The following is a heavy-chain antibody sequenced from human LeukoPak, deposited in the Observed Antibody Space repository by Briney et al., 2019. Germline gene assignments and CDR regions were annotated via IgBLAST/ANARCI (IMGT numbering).Heavy chain of an antibody. Sequence: SVKVSCTASGGTFSSYTISWVRQAPGQGLEWMGGIIPVFGTANYAQKFQGRVTITADESTSTAYLELSSLRSEDTAVYYCARGRYSSSINSMDVWGQGTTVTVSS. D-gene: IGHD6-6*01. CDR2: IIPVFGTA. CDR1: GGTFSSYT. V-gene: IGHV1-69*13. CDR3: ARGRYSSSINSMDV. J-gene: IGHJ6*02.